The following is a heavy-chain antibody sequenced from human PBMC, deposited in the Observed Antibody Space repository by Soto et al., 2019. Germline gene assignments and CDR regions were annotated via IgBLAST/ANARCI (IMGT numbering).Heavy chain of an antibody. CDR3: ARDRSSSYSYAMDL. CDR1: DFAFRLHG. J-gene: IGHJ6*02. CDR2: IWHDGTRK. Sequence: QVHLVESGGGVVQPGGSLTLSCSASDFAFRLHGIHWVRHTPGKGLEWVAMIWHDGTRKYFRDSVRGRFTISRDSAKKKTYWQMNNRRCNDSAIYFCARDRSSSYSYAMDLWGQGPTVTVSS. D-gene: IGHD3-10*01. V-gene: IGHV3-33*01.